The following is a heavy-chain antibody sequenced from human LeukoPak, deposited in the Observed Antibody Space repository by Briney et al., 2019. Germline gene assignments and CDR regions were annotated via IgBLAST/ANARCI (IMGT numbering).Heavy chain of an antibody. CDR1: GGTFSSYA. D-gene: IGHD3-16*01. Sequence: SVKVSCKASGGTFSSYAISWVRQAPGQGLEWMGGIIPIFGTANYAQKFQGRVTITTDESTSTAYMELSSLRSEDTAVYYCARVGGGHYYYYYMDVWGKGTTVTVSS. J-gene: IGHJ6*03. CDR3: ARVGGGHYYYYYMDV. V-gene: IGHV1-69*05. CDR2: IIPIFGTA.